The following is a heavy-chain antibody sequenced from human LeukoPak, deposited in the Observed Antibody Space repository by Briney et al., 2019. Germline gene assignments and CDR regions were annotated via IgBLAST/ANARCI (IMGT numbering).Heavy chain of an antibody. CDR3: ARVPLAARQVCWFDP. CDR2: INHSGST. J-gene: IGHJ5*02. CDR1: GGSFSGYY. V-gene: IGHV4-34*01. D-gene: IGHD6-6*01. Sequence: SETLSLTCAVYGGSFSGYYWSWIRQPPGKGLEWIGEINHSGSTNYNPSLKSRVTISVDTSKNQFSLKLSSVTAADTAVYYCARVPLAARQVCWFDPWGQGTLVTVSS.